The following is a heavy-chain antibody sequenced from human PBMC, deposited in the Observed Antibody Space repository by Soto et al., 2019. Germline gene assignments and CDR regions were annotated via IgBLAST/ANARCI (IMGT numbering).Heavy chain of an antibody. CDR1: GFTFSSYA. CDR3: AKSIWFGELQLTSYDY. CDR2: ISGSGGST. V-gene: IGHV3-23*01. D-gene: IGHD3-10*01. J-gene: IGHJ4*02. Sequence: EVQLLESGGGLVQPGGSLRLSCAASGFTFSSYAMSWVRQAPGKGLEWVSAISGSGGSTYYADSVKGRFTISRDNSKNTLYLQMNSLRAEDTAVYYCAKSIWFGELQLTSYDYWGQGTLVTVSS.